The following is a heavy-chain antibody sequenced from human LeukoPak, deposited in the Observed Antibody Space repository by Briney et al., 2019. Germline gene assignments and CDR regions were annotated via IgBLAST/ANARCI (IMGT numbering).Heavy chain of an antibody. CDR2: IVVGSGNT. Sequence: GTSVKVSCKASGFTFTSSAMQWVRQARGQRLEWIGWIVVGSGNTNYAQKFQEGVTITRDMSTSTAYMELSSLRSEDTAVYYCAALQEGACSGGSCYSAEYFQHWGQGTLVTVSS. CDR1: GFTFTSSA. CDR3: AALQEGACSGGSCYSAEYFQH. J-gene: IGHJ1*01. D-gene: IGHD2-15*01. V-gene: IGHV1-58*02.